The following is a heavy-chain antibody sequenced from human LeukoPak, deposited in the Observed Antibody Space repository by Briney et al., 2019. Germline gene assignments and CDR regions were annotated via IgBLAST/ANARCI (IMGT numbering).Heavy chain of an antibody. CDR2: ISASGGST. D-gene: IGHD3-22*01. CDR3: ALSYYYDSSGYYGLDY. V-gene: IGHV3-23*01. Sequence: GGSLRLSCAASGFTFSSYAMSWVRQAPGKGLEWVSAISASGGSTYYADSVKGRFTISRDKSKNTLYLQMNSLRAEDTAVYYCALSYYYDSSGYYGLDYWGQGTLVTVSS. CDR1: GFTFSSYA. J-gene: IGHJ4*02.